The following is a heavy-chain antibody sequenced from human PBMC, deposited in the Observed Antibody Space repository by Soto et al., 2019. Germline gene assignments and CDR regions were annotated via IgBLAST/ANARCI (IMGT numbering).Heavy chain of an antibody. CDR2: INHSGST. V-gene: IGHV4-34*01. CDR3: ARGSRSVVRGVIIGENNWFDP. D-gene: IGHD3-10*01. J-gene: IGHJ5*02. Sequence: SETLSLTCAVYGGSFSGYYWSWIRQPPGKGLEWIGEINHSGSTNYNPSLKSRVTISVDTSKNQFSLKLSSVTAADTAVYYCARGSRSVVRGVIIGENNWFDPWGQGTLVTVSS. CDR1: GGSFSGYY.